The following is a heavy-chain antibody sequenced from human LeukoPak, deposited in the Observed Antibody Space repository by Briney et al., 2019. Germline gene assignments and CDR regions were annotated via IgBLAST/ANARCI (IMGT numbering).Heavy chain of an antibody. CDR2: ITGSGSTT. V-gene: IGHV3-23*01. J-gene: IGHJ4*02. CDR1: GFTSSSFA. CDR3: AKQIVVVTAGMNYFDN. D-gene: IGHD2-15*01. Sequence: GGSLRLSCAAAGFTSSSFAMNWVRQAPGKGLEWVSTITGSGSTTFYADPVKGRFTSSRDNSKKTLFLQMNSLRAEDTAVYFCAKQIVVVTAGMNYFDNWGQGTLVTVSS.